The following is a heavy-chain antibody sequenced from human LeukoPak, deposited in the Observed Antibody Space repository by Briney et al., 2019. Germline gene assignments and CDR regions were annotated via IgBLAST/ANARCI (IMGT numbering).Heavy chain of an antibody. CDR1: GYTFTSYG. J-gene: IGHJ5*02. Sequence: ASVKVSCKASGYTFTSYGISWARQAPGQGLEWMGWISAYNGNTNYAQKLQGRVTMTTDTSTSTAYMELRSLRSDDTAVYYCARVFNGIAVAGTWFDPWGQGTLVTVSS. CDR2: ISAYNGNT. D-gene: IGHD6-19*01. CDR3: ARVFNGIAVAGTWFDP. V-gene: IGHV1-18*01.